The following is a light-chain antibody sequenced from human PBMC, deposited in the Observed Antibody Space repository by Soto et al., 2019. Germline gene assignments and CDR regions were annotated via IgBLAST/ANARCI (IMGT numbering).Light chain of an antibody. CDR2: AAS. CDR3: QQSYTTPYT. Sequence: DIQMTQSPFSLSASVGDRVTISCRASQSIGTFLNRYQQKPGKAPKVLVYAASSLQSGVPSRFSGSGSGTDFTLTISSLQPEDFATYSCQQSYTTPYTFGQGTKLEIQ. V-gene: IGKV1-39*01. CDR1: QSIGTF. J-gene: IGKJ2*01.